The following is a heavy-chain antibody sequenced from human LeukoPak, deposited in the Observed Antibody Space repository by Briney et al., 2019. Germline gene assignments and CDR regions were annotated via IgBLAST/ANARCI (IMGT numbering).Heavy chain of an antibody. Sequence: SETLSLTCTVSGGSISSYYWSWIRQPPGKGLEWIGYIYYSGSTNYNPSLKSRVTISVDTSKNQFSLKLSSVTAADTAVYYCAREEVVAATPIDAFDIWGQGTMVTVSS. D-gene: IGHD2-15*01. CDR2: IYYSGST. V-gene: IGHV4-59*08. CDR3: AREEVVAATPIDAFDI. CDR1: GGSISSYY. J-gene: IGHJ3*02.